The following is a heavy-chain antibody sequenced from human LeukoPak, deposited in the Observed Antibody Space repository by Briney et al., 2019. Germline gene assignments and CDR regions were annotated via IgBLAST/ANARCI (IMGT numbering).Heavy chain of an antibody. Sequence: ASVKVSCKASGGTFSSYAISWVRQAPGQGLEWMGIVNPSAGSTMYAQMFQGRLTMPRDTSTSTIYMELSSLRSEDTAVYYCARGPRITFINAFDIWGQGTMVTVSS. CDR1: GGTFSSYA. D-gene: IGHD2/OR15-2a*01. J-gene: IGHJ3*02. V-gene: IGHV1-46*01. CDR3: ARGPRITFINAFDI. CDR2: VNPSAGST.